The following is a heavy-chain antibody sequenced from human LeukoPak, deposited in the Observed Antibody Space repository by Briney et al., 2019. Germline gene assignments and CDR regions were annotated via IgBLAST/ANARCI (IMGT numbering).Heavy chain of an antibody. D-gene: IGHD3-9*01. V-gene: IGHV3-48*04. CDR1: GFTFSSYS. Sequence: PGGSLRLSCAASGFTFSSYSMNWVRQAPGKGLEWVSYISSSSSTIYYADSVKGRFTISRDNAKNSLYLQMNSLRAEDTAVYYCARGVLRDILTNWGQGTMVTVSS. CDR3: ARGVLRDILTN. CDR2: ISSSSSTI. J-gene: IGHJ3*01.